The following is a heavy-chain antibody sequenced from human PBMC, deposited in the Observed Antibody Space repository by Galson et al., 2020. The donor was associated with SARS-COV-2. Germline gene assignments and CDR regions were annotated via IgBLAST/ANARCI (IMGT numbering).Heavy chain of an antibody. CDR1: GFTFTDYS. CDR2: SNPNGGST. D-gene: IGHD2-2*01. V-gene: IGHV1-46*01. Sequence: ASVKVSCRASGFTFTDYSFYWVRQAPGQGLEWMGISNPNGGSTSNAQKFQGRVTMTRDTSTSTVYMELNSLRSDDTAVYYCAGQRLVVPACHEGGLDSWGQGTLGTVSS. CDR3: AGQRLVVPACHEGGLDS. J-gene: IGHJ5*01.